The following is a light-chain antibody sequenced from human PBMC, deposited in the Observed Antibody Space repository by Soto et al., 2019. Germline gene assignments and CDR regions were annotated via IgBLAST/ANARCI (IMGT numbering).Light chain of an antibody. CDR3: SSYTSSSTRV. CDR1: SSDVGGYNY. V-gene: IGLV2-14*03. CDR2: DVS. J-gene: IGLJ1*01. Sequence: QSALTQPASVSGSPGQSITISCTGTSSDVGGYNYLSWYQHHPGKAPKLMIYDVSDRPSGVSNRCSGSKSGNTASLTNAGLQTEDEADYYCSSYTSSSTRVFGTGTKVTVL.